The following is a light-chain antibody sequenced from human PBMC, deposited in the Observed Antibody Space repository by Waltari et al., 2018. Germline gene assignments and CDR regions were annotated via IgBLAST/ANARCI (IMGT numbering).Light chain of an antibody. Sequence: DIVMTQTPVSLPVTPGEPASISCRSSQSLLHSNGNTYLYWYLQKPGQPPRLLIYRVSNRFSGVPDRFSGSGSGTDFTLKISRVEAEDVGVYYCLQVLQTPFTFGPGTKLEIK. CDR2: RVS. CDR3: LQVLQTPFT. CDR1: QSLLHSNGNTY. V-gene: IGKV2-29*02. J-gene: IGKJ3*01.